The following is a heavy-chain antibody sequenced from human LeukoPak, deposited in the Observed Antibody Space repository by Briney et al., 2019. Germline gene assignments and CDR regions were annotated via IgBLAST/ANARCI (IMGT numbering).Heavy chain of an antibody. CDR1: GFSFSHAW. V-gene: IGHV3-15*01. CDR3: TTAMTTVVYKNDY. J-gene: IGHJ4*02. CDR2: IKRKSDGGTT. Sequence: GGYLRLSCAASGFSFSHAWMTWVRQAPGKGLEWVGRIKRKSDGGTTDYAAPVKGRFTISRDDSKNTLFLQMNSLKTEDTAFYYCTTAMTTVVYKNDYWGQGTLVTVSS. D-gene: IGHD4-23*01.